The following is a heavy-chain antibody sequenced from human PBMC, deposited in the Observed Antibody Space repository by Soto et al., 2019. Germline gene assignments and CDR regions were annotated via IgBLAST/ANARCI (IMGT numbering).Heavy chain of an antibody. CDR2: ISSSGSTI. CDR1: GFTFSYYY. D-gene: IGHD2-2*02. J-gene: IGHJ5*02. Sequence: SLRLSFAASGFTFSYYYMSWIRQAPGKWLEWVSYISSSGSTIYYADSVKGRFTISRDNAKNSLYLQMNSMRAEDTAVYYCARILGYCSSTSCHTNWFDPWGQGTLVTVYS. CDR3: ARILGYCSSTSCHTNWFDP. V-gene: IGHV3-11*04.